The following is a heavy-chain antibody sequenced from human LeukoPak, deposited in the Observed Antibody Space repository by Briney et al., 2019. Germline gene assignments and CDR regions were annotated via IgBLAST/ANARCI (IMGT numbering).Heavy chain of an antibody. D-gene: IGHD5-18*01. Sequence: ASVKVSCKASGYTFSSYDINWVRQATGQGLEWMGWMSPNSGNTGYPQKFQGRVTITRNTSTSTAYMELSSLRSEDTAVYYCARDLGYSYGYGVDYWGQGTLVTVSS. CDR2: MSPNSGNT. J-gene: IGHJ4*02. CDR1: GYTFSSYD. V-gene: IGHV1-8*03. CDR3: ARDLGYSYGYGVDY.